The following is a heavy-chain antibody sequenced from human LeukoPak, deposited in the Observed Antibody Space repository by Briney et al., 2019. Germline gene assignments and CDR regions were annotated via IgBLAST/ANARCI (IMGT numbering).Heavy chain of an antibody. CDR2: ITPFNGNT. Sequence: ASVKVSCKASGYTFTYRYLHWVRQAPGQAGEWMGWITPFNGNTNYAQKFQGRVTITRDRSMSTAYMELSSLRSEDTAMYYCATGVMNYYGMDVWGQGTTVTVSS. D-gene: IGHD3-16*01. J-gene: IGHJ6*02. CDR3: ATGVMNYYGMDV. CDR1: GYTFTYRY. V-gene: IGHV1-45*02.